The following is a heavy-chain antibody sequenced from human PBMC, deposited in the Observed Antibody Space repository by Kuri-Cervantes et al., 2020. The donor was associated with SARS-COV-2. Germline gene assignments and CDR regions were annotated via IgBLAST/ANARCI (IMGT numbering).Heavy chain of an antibody. CDR2: ISDSSSTI. CDR1: GFTISSFA. CDR3: ARDLSLEWLDLRDY. J-gene: IGHJ4*02. D-gene: IGHD3-3*01. V-gene: IGHV3-48*02. Sequence: GGSLRLSCAASGFTISSFAMHWVRQAPGKGLEWISYISDSSSTIYYADSVKGRFTTSRDNAKNSLFLQMNSLRDEDTAVYYCARDLSLEWLDLRDYWGQGTLVTVSS.